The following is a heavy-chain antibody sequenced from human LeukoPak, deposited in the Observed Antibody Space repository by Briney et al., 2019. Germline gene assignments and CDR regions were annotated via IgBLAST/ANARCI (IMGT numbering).Heavy chain of an antibody. CDR3: ARGDTSGWYFDD. J-gene: IGHJ4*02. D-gene: IGHD6-19*01. CDR2: ISSSSSYI. V-gene: IGHV3-21*04. Sequence: GGSLRLSCAASGFTFSSYSMNWVRQAPGKGLEWVSSISSSSSYIYYADSVKGRFTISRDNAKNSLYLQMNSLRADDTALYYCARGDTSGWYFDDWGQGTPVTVSS. CDR1: GFTFSSYS.